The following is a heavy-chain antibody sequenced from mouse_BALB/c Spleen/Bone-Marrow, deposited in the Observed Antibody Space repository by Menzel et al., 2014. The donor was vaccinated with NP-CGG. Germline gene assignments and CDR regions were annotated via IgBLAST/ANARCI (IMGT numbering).Heavy chain of an antibody. Sequence: EVQLQQSGAELVKPGASVKLSCTASGFNIKDTYMHWVKQRPEQGLEWIGRIDPANGNTKYDQKFQGKATITADTSSNTAYLQLSSLTSEDTAVDDCAAYYRYLTWFAYWGQGTLVTVSA. V-gene: IGHV14-3*02. J-gene: IGHJ3*01. CDR2: IDPANGNT. CDR1: GFNIKDTY. D-gene: IGHD2-14*01. CDR3: AAYYRYLTWFAY.